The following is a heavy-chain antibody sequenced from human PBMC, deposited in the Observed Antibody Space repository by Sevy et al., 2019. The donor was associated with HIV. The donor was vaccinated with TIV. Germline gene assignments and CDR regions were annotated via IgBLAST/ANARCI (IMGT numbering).Heavy chain of an antibody. CDR3: ARVRYYDASGYYYYYYGLDV. CDR2: IYSGGST. J-gene: IGHJ6*02. D-gene: IGHD3-22*01. CDR1: EFSVTDNY. Sequence: GGSLRLSCAASEFSVTDNYMSWVRQAPGKGLEWVSTIYSGGSTFYADSVKGRFTISRDNSKNTLYLHMNSLRAEDTAFYYCARVRYYDASGYYYYYYGLDVWGQGTTVTVSS. V-gene: IGHV3-66*01.